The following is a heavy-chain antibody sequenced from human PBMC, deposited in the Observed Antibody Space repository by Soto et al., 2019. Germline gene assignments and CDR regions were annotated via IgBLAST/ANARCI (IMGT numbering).Heavy chain of an antibody. CDR1: GGSLSISSYY. D-gene: IGHD2-15*01. CDR3: SRHTPAISISDL. Sequence: SDTLSLTCTVSGGSLSISSYYWGWIRQHPGKGLEWIGSIYYSGSTYYNPSLKSRVTISVDTSKNQFSLELSSVTASDTAVFYCSRHTPAISISDLWGQGTLVTVSS. J-gene: IGHJ4*02. V-gene: IGHV4-39*01. CDR2: IYYSGST.